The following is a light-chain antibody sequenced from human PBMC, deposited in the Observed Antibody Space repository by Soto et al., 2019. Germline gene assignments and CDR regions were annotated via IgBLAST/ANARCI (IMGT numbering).Light chain of an antibody. CDR2: DAS. Sequence: EIVLTQSPATLSLSPGERATLSCRSSQSVSSYLASYQQKPGQAPRLIIYDASNRATGIPARFSGSGSGTDFTLPISCLEPEDFAVYYCQQRSNWPPITFGQGTRLEIK. CDR3: QQRSNWPPIT. CDR1: QSVSSY. J-gene: IGKJ5*01. V-gene: IGKV3-11*01.